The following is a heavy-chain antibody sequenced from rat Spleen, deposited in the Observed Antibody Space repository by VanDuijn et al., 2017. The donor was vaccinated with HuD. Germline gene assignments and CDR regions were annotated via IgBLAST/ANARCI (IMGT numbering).Heavy chain of an antibody. CDR3: TRHFSPADYYSSFPVLY. Sequence: EVRLVESGGDLVRPGRSLKLSCAASGFTFSDYNMAWVRQAPKKGLEWVATISNDGSSRTYYRDSVKGRFTISRNNAKSTLYLQMDSLRSEDTATYYCTRHFSPADYYSSFPVLYWGQGTLVTVSS. J-gene: IGHJ3*01. D-gene: IGHD1-2*01. V-gene: IGHV5-7*01. CDR2: ISNDGSSRT. CDR1: GFTFSDYN.